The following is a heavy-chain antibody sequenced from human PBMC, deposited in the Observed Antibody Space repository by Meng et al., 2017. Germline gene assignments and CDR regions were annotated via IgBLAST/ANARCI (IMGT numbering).Heavy chain of an antibody. CDR3: ARVLPATIFGVVIDSWFDP. Sequence: QVQVVESGAEVKKPGASVKVSCKASGYTFTSYAMHWVRQAPGQRLEWMGWINAGNGNTKYSQKFQGRATITRDTSASTAYMELSSLRSEDTAVYYCARVLPATIFGVVIDSWFDPWGQGTLVTVSS. CDR1: GYTFTSYA. J-gene: IGHJ5*02. D-gene: IGHD3-3*01. V-gene: IGHV1-3*01. CDR2: INAGNGNT.